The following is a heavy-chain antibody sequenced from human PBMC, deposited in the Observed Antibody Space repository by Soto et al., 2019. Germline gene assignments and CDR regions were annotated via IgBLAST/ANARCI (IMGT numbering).Heavy chain of an antibody. J-gene: IGHJ4*02. CDR1: GGSISSGGYS. V-gene: IGHV4-30-2*01. CDR2: IYHSGST. Sequence: PSETLSLTCAVSGGSISSGGYSWSCIRRPPGKGLEWIGYIYHSGSTYYNPSLKSRVTISVDRSKNQFSLKLSSLTAADTALYYCDRDLGGHLDYWGQGTLVTVS. CDR3: DRDLGGHLDY.